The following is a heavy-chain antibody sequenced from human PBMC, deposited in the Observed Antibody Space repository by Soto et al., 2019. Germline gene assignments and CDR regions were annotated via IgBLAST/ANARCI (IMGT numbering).Heavy chain of an antibody. CDR2: IKQDGSDM. V-gene: IGHV3-7*01. D-gene: IGHD3-10*01. Sequence: EVQLVESGGDLVQPGGSLRLSCAASGFSFSSYWMSWVRQAPGKGLGWVANIKQDGSDMRYVDSVKGRFTISRDNARNSLYLQMNSLRAEDTAVYYCPRYLRSGPIDYWGQGTLLTVSS. CDR1: GFSFSSYW. J-gene: IGHJ4*02. CDR3: PRYLRSGPIDY.